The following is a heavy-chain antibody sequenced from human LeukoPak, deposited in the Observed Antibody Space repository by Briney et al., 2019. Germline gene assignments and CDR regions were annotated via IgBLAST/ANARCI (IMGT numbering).Heavy chain of an antibody. V-gene: IGHV3-13*01. CDR3: ARISANHAFDI. CDR1: GFTFSSYD. J-gene: IGHJ3*02. CDR2: IGAAGDT. D-gene: IGHD1-26*01. Sequence: GGSLRLSCAASGFTFSSYDMHWVRQATGKGLEWVSAIGAAGDTYYPGSVKGRFTISRENAKNSLYLQMNSLRAGDTAMYYCARISANHAFDIWGQGTMVTVSS.